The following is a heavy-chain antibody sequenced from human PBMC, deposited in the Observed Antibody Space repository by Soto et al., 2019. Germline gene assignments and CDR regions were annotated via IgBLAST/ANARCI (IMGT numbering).Heavy chain of an antibody. D-gene: IGHD4-17*01. V-gene: IGHV4-31*03. J-gene: IGHJ4*02. Sequence: QVQLQESGPGLVKPSQTLSLTCTVSGGSISTGGYYWTWIRQHPGKGLEWIGYIYYSGSTYYNPSLKSRVTISVDTSNNHFSLKLRSVTAADTAVYYCARGLSVTLFDNWGQGTLVTVSS. CDR1: GGSISTGGYY. CDR2: IYYSGST. CDR3: ARGLSVTLFDN.